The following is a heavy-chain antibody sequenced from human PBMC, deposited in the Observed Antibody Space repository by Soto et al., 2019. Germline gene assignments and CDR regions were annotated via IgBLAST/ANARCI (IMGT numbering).Heavy chain of an antibody. CDR2: IWYDGSNK. CDR1: GFTFSSYG. V-gene: IGHV3-33*01. D-gene: IGHD3-22*01. Sequence: SLRLSCAASGFTFSSYGMHWVRQAPGKGLEWVAVIWYDGSNKYCADSVKGRFTISRDNSKNTLYLQMNSLRAEDTAVYYCARDWAPSITMIVVVNYYYGMDVWGQGTTVTVSS. CDR3: ARDWAPSITMIVVVNYYYGMDV. J-gene: IGHJ6*02.